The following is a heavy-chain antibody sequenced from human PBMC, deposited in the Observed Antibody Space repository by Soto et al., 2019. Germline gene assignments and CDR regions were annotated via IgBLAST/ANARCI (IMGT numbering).Heavy chain of an antibody. J-gene: IGHJ4*02. CDR3: AREPELGIRVAYLDY. V-gene: IGHV6-1*01. CDR1: GDSVSSNSAA. Sequence: QVQLQQSGPGLVKPSQTLSLTCAISGDSVSSNSAAWNWIRQSPSRGLEWLGRTYYRSKWFNDFAVSLKSRMTINPDTAKNQFSLQLNAVSPEDTAVYYCAREPELGIRVAYLDYWGQGTLVTVSS. CDR2: TYYRSKWFN. D-gene: IGHD7-27*01.